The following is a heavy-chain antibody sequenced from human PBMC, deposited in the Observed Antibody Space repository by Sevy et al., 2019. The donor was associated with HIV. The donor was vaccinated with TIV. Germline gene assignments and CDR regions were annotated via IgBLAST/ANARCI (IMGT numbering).Heavy chain of an antibody. Sequence: GGSLRLSCAASGFTFSSYRMNWVRQAPGKGLEWVSSISSSSSYIYYADSVKGRFTISRDNAKNSLYLQMNSLRAEDTAVYYCARAWRPAGGNYDILTGLPFDYWGQGTLVTVSS. CDR2: ISSSSSYI. J-gene: IGHJ4*02. V-gene: IGHV3-21*01. CDR3: ARAWRPAGGNYDILTGLPFDY. CDR1: GFTFSSYR. D-gene: IGHD3-9*01.